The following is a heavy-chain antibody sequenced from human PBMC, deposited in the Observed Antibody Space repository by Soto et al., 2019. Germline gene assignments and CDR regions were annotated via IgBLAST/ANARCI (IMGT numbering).Heavy chain of an antibody. CDR1: GYTFTGYY. CDR3: ATVYTAMGEFDY. D-gene: IGHD5-18*01. J-gene: IGHJ4*02. Sequence: ASVKVSCKASGYTFTGYYMHWVRQAPGQGLEWMGWINPNSGGTNYAQKFQGRVTMTRDTSISTAYMELSRLRSDDTAVYYCATVYTAMGEFDYWGQGTLVTVSS. CDR2: INPNSGGT. V-gene: IGHV1-2*02.